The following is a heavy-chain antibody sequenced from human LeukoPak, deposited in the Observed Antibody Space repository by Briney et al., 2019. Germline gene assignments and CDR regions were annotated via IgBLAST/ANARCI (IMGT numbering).Heavy chain of an antibody. CDR1: GFSFSSYS. CDR3: ARVEGNIVTTTEGYFDY. Sequence: SGGSLRLSCAASGFSFSSYSMNWVRQAPGKGLQWVSSISTSSIYIYYADSVKGRFTISRDNAKNSLYLQMNSLRAEDTAVYYCARVEGNIVTTTEGYFDYWGQGTLVTVSS. D-gene: IGHD5-12*01. V-gene: IGHV3-21*01. CDR2: ISTSSIYI. J-gene: IGHJ4*02.